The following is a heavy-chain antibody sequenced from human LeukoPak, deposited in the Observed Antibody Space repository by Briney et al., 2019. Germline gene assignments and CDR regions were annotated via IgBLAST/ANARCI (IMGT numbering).Heavy chain of an antibody. J-gene: IGHJ3*02. V-gene: IGHV4-61*02. CDR2: IYTSGST. D-gene: IGHD3-22*01. CDR1: GGSISSGSYY. CDR3: ARATRIRRRPLTYDRAAFDI. Sequence: SSQTLSLTCTVSGGSISSGSYYWSWIRQPAGKGLEWIGRIYTSGSTNYNPSLKSRVTISVDTSKNQFSLKLSSVTAADTAVYYCARATRIRRRPLTYDRAAFDIWGQGTMVTVSS.